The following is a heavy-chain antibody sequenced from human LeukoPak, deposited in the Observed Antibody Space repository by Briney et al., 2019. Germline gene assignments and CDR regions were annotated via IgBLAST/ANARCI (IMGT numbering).Heavy chain of an antibody. CDR2: IYDTGST. D-gene: IGHD6-13*01. J-gene: IGHJ6*03. V-gene: IGHV4-59*01. Sequence: SETLSLTCTVSGGSFSNYYCSWIRQPPGKGLEWIGYIYDTGSTNYNPSLKSRVTISIDTSKNQFSLKLSSVTAADTAVYYCARALIAAAGTKYYYYMDVWDKGTTVTISS. CDR1: GGSFSNYY. CDR3: ARALIAAAGTKYYYYMDV.